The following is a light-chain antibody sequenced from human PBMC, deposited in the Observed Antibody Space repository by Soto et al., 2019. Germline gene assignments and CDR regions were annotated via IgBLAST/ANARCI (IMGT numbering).Light chain of an antibody. CDR3: QTWGTGIHYV. J-gene: IGLJ1*01. CDR2: LNSDGSH. CDR1: SGHSSYA. Sequence: QPVLTQSPSASASLGASGKLTCTLSSGHSSYAIAWHQQQPEKGPRYLMKLNSDGSHSKGDGIPDRFSGSSSGAERYLTISSLQSEDEADYYWQTWGTGIHYVFGTGTKVTVL. V-gene: IGLV4-69*01.